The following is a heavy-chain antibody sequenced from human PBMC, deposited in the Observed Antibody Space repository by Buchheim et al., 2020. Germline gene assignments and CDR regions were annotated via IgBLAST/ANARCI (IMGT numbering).Heavy chain of an antibody. J-gene: IGHJ5*02. D-gene: IGHD6-19*01. CDR2: IKQDGSEK. CDR1: GFTFSSYW. CDR3: AGALPQWLPQYNWFDP. V-gene: IGHV3-7*04. Sequence: EVQLVESGGGLVQPGGSLRLSCAASGFTFSSYWMSWVRQAPGKGLEWVSNIKQDGSEKYYVDSVKGRFTISRDNAKNSLYLQMNRLRAEDTVVYYCAGALPQWLPQYNWFDPWGQGTL.